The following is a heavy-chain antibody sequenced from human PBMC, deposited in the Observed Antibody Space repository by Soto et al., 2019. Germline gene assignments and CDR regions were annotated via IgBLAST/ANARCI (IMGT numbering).Heavy chain of an antibody. Sequence: SVKVPCKSSGGTFSRYTITRVRQAPGQGLEWIGGITPMFGTPNYAQKFQGRFTITADESTSTAYMELSSLRSEDTAMYYCAREGTLYDSSAYYYLYWGQGTLVTVSS. CDR3: AREGTLYDSSAYYYLY. J-gene: IGHJ4*02. D-gene: IGHD3-22*01. V-gene: IGHV1-69*13. CDR1: GGTFSRYT. CDR2: ITPMFGTP.